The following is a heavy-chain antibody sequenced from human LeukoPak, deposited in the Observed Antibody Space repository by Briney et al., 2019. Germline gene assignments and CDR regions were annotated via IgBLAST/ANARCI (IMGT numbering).Heavy chain of an antibody. Sequence: GALRLSCAASGFTFSSYSMNWVRQAPGKGLEWVSSISSSSSYIYYADSVKGRFTISRDNAKNSLYLQMNSLRAEDTAVYYCARGPVTYYDILTGYNWGQGTLVTVSS. CDR2: ISSSSSYI. CDR1: GFTFSSYS. J-gene: IGHJ4*02. D-gene: IGHD3-9*01. V-gene: IGHV3-21*01. CDR3: ARGPVTYYDILTGYN.